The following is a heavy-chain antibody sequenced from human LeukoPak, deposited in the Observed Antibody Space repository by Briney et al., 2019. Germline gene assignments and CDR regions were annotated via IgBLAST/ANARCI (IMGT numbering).Heavy chain of an antibody. Sequence: GGSLRLSCAASGFTFSSYGMHWVRQAPGKGLEWVAVISYDGSKKYYADSVKGRFTISRDNSKNTLYLQMNSLRAEDTAVYSCARDRVCTSTSCTNNWFDPWGQGTLVTVSS. D-gene: IGHD2-2*01. J-gene: IGHJ5*02. CDR3: ARDRVCTSTSCTNNWFDP. CDR1: GFTFSSYG. CDR2: ISYDGSKK. V-gene: IGHV3-30*03.